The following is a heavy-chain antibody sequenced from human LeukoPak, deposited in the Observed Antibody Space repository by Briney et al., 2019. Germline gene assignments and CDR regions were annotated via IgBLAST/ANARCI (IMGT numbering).Heavy chain of an antibody. Sequence: GGSLRLSCAASGFTFSSYEMNWVRQAPGKGLEWVSYISSSGSTIYYADSVKGRFTISRDNAKNSLYLQMNSLRAEDTAVYYCASNRRYCSSTSCYLESPTMWGQGTLVTVSS. CDR3: ASNRRYCSSTSCYLESPTM. D-gene: IGHD2-2*01. V-gene: IGHV3-48*03. CDR2: ISSSGSTI. J-gene: IGHJ4*02. CDR1: GFTFSSYE.